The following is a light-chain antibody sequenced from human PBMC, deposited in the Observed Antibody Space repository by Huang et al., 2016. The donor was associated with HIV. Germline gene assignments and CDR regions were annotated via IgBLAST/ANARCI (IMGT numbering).Light chain of an antibody. CDR1: QSVRSNY. CDR2: DAH. V-gene: IGKV3D-20*01. CDR3: QQYSTSSYT. Sequence: IVLTQSPATLSLSPGERATLTCGASQSVRSNYLAWYQQKPGLAPRLLIYDAHVRATGIPDRFSGSGSGTDFTITISRLEPEDFAMYYCQQYSTSSYTFGQGTKVDI. J-gene: IGKJ2*01.